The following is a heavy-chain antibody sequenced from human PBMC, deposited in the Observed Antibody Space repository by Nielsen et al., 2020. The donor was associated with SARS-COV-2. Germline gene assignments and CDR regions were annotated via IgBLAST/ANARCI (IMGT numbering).Heavy chain of an antibody. CDR3: ARGFYSSGYSYSFDY. Sequence: GGSLRLSCAASGFTVSTNYMSWVRQAPGKGLEWVSVIYSGGTTFYADSVKGRFTISRHTSKNTLYLQMNSLRAEDTAVYYCARGFYSSGYSYSFDYWGQGTLVTVSS. V-gene: IGHV3-53*04. J-gene: IGHJ4*02. D-gene: IGHD3-22*01. CDR1: GFTVSTNY. CDR2: IYSGGTT.